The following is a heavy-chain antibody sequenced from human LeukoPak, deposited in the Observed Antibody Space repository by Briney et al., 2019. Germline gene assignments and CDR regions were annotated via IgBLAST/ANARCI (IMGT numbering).Heavy chain of an antibody. V-gene: IGHV1-8*03. Sequence: ASVKVSCKASGYTFTSYDINWVRQATGQGLEWMGWMNPNSGNTGYAPKFQGRVTFTRNTSISTAYMELSRLRSEDTAVYYCARVRPRDMVGDPYYFDYWGQGTRSPSPQ. D-gene: IGHD2-15*01. CDR2: MNPNSGNT. CDR1: GYTFTSYD. J-gene: IGHJ4*02. CDR3: ARVRPRDMVGDPYYFDY.